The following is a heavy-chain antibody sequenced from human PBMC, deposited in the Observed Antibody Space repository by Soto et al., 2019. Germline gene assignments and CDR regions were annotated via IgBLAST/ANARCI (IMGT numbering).Heavy chain of an antibody. V-gene: IGHV3-15*07. D-gene: IGHD1-26*01. Sequence: GGSLRLSCAASGFTFSNAWMNWVRQAPGKGLEWVGRIKSKTDGGTTDYAAPVKGRFTISRDDSKNTLYLQMNSLKTEDTAVYYCTSDLSGSYFALIFRRYFDYWGQGTLVTVSS. CDR1: GFTFSNAW. J-gene: IGHJ4*02. CDR2: IKSKTDGGTT. CDR3: TSDLSGSYFALIFRRYFDY.